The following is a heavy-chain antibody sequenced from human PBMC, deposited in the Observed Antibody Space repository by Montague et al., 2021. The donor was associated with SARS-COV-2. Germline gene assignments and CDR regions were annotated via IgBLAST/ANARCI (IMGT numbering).Heavy chain of an antibody. J-gene: IGHJ6*02. V-gene: IGHV4-59*13. Sequence: SETLSLTCTVSGGSISSCYWSWIRQPPGNGLEWIGHVFDSGGTNYNPSLKSRVTISVDTSKNQFSLKLSSVTAADTAVYYCARGEWLRGGMDVWGQGTTVTVSS. CDR3: ARGEWLRGGMDV. CDR1: GGSISSCY. D-gene: IGHD5-12*01. CDR2: VFDSGGT.